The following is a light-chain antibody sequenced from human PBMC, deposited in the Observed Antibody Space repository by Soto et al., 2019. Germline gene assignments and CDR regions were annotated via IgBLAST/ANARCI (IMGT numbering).Light chain of an antibody. J-gene: IGKJ1*01. CDR1: QGISRY. V-gene: IGKV1-9*01. CDR3: QQLNSYPPWT. CDR2: AAS. Sequence: IQLTQSPSSLSASVGDRVTIPCRASQGISRYLDWYQQKPGKDPKLLIYAASTLPSGVPPRFSGSGSGTDFSLTISSLQHEDVATYYCQQLNSYPPWTFGQGTKVEIK.